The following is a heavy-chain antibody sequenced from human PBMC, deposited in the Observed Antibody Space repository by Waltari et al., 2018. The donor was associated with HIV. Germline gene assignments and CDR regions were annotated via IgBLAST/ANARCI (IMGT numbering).Heavy chain of an antibody. D-gene: IGHD1-26*01. CDR2: ISSSSSTI. V-gene: IGHV3-48*01. CDR1: GFIFHGYR. Sequence: EVQLVEPGGGLVQPGGSLRLSCAASGFIFHGYRLNWVRQAPGKGLEGVSYISSSSSTIYFADSVKGRFTISRDNAKNSLYLQMNSLRAEDTAVYYCARDLNGRFDPWGQGTLVTVSS. J-gene: IGHJ5*02. CDR3: ARDLNGRFDP.